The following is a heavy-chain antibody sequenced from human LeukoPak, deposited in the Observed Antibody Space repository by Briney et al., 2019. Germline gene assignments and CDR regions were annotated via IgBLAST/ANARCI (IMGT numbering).Heavy chain of an antibody. CDR2: TYYRSKWYN. V-gene: IGHV6-1*01. Sequence: SQTLSLTCAISGDSVSTNSVAWNWIRQPPSRGLEWLGRTYYRSKWYNDFAVSMKSRITINPDTSKNQFSLQLSSVTPEDTAVYFCARGRAAYYGMDVWGQGTTVTVSS. CDR1: GDSVSTNSVA. D-gene: IGHD6-25*01. CDR3: ARGRAAYYGMDV. J-gene: IGHJ6*02.